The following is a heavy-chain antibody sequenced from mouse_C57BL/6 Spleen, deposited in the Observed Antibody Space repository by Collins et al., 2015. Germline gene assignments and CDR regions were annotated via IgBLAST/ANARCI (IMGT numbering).Heavy chain of an antibody. CDR3: ARGYYGP. V-gene: IGHV1-55*01. D-gene: IGHD1-2*01. CDR2: IYPGSGGT. CDR1: GYTFTRYW. J-gene: IGHJ3*01. Sequence: VQLQQPGAELVKPGASVKMSCKASGYTFTRYWITWVKQRPGQGLEWIGDIYPGSGGTNYNEKFKSKATLTVDTSSSTAYMQLISLTSEDSAVYYCARGYYGPWGQGTLVTVSA.